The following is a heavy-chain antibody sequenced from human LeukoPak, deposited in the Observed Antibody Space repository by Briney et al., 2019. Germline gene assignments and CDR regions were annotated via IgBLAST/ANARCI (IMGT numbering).Heavy chain of an antibody. CDR2: IYYSGIT. D-gene: IGHD3-16*01. CDR1: GGSISSGSYY. J-gene: IGHJ5*02. V-gene: IGHV4-39*01. CDR3: ARRGDP. Sequence: SETLSLTCTVSGGSISSGSYYWGWIRQPPGKGLEWIGSIYYSGITHYKPSLKSRVTISADTSKSQFSLKLSSVTAADTAVYYCARRGDPWGQGTLVTVSS.